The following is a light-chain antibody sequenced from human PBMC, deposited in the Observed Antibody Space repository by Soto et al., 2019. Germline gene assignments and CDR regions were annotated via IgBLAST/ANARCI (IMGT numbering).Light chain of an antibody. Sequence: MTQSPSTLSAKMEDTVTITCRASQSISVSLAWYQQKPGKAPNLLIYDASTLQGGVPSRFSGSGSGTEFTLTVTSLQPEDFATYFCQQYDKYSTFGHG. CDR1: QSISVS. CDR2: DAS. J-gene: IGKJ1*01. CDR3: QQYDKYST. V-gene: IGKV1-5*01.